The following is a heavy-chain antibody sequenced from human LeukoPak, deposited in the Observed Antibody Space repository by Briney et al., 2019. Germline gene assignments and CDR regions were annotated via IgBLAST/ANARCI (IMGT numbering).Heavy chain of an antibody. CDR3: ATRSGWHLYYYYYMDV. CDR2: IYHSGST. J-gene: IGHJ6*03. CDR1: GGSISSSNW. D-gene: IGHD6-19*01. V-gene: IGHV4-4*02. Sequence: SETLSLTCAVSGGSISSSNWWSWVRQPPGKGLEWIGEIYHSGSTNYNPSLKSRVTISVDKSKNQFSLKLSSVTAADTAVYYCATRSGWHLYYYYYMDVWGQGTLVTVSS.